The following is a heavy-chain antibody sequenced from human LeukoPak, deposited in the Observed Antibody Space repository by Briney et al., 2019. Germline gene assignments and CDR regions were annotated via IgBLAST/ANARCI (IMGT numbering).Heavy chain of an antibody. CDR3: ASGLYYYDSSGMGRDY. J-gene: IGHJ4*02. CDR1: GYTFTGYY. D-gene: IGHD3-22*01. V-gene: IGHV1-2*06. Sequence: GASVKVSCKASGYTFTGYYMHWVRRAPGQGLEWMGRINPNSGGTNYAQKFQGRVTMTRDTSISTAYMELSRLRSDDTAVYYCASGLYYYDSSGMGRDYWGQGTLVTVSS. CDR2: INPNSGGT.